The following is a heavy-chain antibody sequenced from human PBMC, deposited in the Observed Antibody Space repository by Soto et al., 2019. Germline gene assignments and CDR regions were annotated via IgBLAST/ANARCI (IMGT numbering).Heavy chain of an antibody. J-gene: IGHJ4*02. V-gene: IGHV4-4*02. CDR3: ARGGDWQFDY. CDR2: IHHSGRT. CDR1: GDSISSDKW. Sequence: QVQLQESGPGLVKPSGTLSLTCAVSGDSISSDKWWSWVRQPPGKGLEGIGEIHHSGRTNYNPSRKSRVTILVEKSKNQVSLGLSSMTAADTAVYYCARGGDWQFDYWGQGTLVTVSS. D-gene: IGHD2-21*02.